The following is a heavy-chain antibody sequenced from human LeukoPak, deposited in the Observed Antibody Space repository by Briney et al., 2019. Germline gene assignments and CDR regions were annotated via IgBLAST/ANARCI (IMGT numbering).Heavy chain of an antibody. Sequence: GGSLRLSCEACRFTVSSNYMSWVRQAPGKGLEWVSAIYSGYTTYYADSVRGRFTISRDNSKNTLYLQMNSLRAEDTAVYYCAISGSWYVDYWGQGTLVTVSS. CDR1: RFTVSSNY. CDR3: AISGSWYVDY. D-gene: IGHD6-13*01. J-gene: IGHJ4*02. V-gene: IGHV3-66*01. CDR2: IYSGYTT.